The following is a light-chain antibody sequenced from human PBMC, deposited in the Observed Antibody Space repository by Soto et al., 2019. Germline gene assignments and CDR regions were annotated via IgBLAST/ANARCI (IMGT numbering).Light chain of an antibody. J-gene: IGKJ1*01. CDR1: QSISIN. CDR3: GQFVSAPPRT. CDR2: GAS. Sequence: EVVMTQSPATLSVSPGERVALSCRASQSISINLAWIQQKPGQGPRLLMIGASTRATGVPDRFSGSGSGTDFILDISRLEPEDCAVYYCGQFVSAPPRTFGQGTRVEIK. V-gene: IGKV3-20*01.